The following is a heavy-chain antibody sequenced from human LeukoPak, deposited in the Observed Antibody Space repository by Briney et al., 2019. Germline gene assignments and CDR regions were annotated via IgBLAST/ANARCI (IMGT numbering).Heavy chain of an antibody. Sequence: PSETLSLTCTVSGGSISSGGYYWSWIRQPPGKGLEWIGYIYHSGSTYYNPSLKSRVTISVDRSKNQFSLKLSSVTAADTAVYYCARALAGNLDYWGQGTLVTVSS. CDR3: ARALAGNLDY. V-gene: IGHV4-30-2*01. CDR2: IYHSGST. J-gene: IGHJ4*02. CDR1: GGSISSGGYY.